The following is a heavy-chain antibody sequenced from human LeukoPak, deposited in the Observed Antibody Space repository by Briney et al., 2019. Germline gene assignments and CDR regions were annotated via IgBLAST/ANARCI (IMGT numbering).Heavy chain of an antibody. CDR2: MRYDGSNE. D-gene: IGHD2-2*01. J-gene: IGHJ6*03. CDR1: GFTFSSYV. CDR3: AKDAWDCSGTSCPMYCYYMDV. V-gene: IGHV3-30*02. Sequence: SGGSLRLSCAASGFTFSSYVMSWVRQAPGKGLEWVAFMRYDGSNEYYADSVKGRFTISRDNSKNMLYLQMSSLTADDAAVYYCAKDAWDCSGTSCPMYCYYMDVWGKGTTVTVSS.